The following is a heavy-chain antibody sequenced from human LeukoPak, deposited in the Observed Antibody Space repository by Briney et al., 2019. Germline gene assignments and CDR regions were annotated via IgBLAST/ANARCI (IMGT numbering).Heavy chain of an antibody. D-gene: IGHD3-10*01. J-gene: IGHJ4*02. CDR3: ARDGKRLRWFGGLEGDFDY. V-gene: IGHV4-38-2*02. CDR2: IYHSGST. Sequence: PSETLSLTCTVSGYSTSSGYYWGWIRQPPGKGLEWIGCIYHSGSTYYNPSLKRLSTLSEDTSKNHFSLKLSPMTTAATAVYSCARDGKRLRWFGGLEGDFDYWGQGTLVTVSS. CDR1: GYSTSSGYY.